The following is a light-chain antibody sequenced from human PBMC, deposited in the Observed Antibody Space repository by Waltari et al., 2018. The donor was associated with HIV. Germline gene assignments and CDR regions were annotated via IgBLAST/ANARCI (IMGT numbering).Light chain of an antibody. Sequence: QSVLAQPPSVSGTPGQRVTISCSGSNSNIGSKPVYWYQQVPGTAPILLMDRCNQRPSGVPDRFSASKSGTSAALAISGLRSEDEADYFCASWDDTLMGYVLGNGTRVPV. CDR1: NSNIGSKP. CDR2: RCN. J-gene: IGLJ1*01. CDR3: ASWDDTLMGYV. V-gene: IGLV1-47*01.